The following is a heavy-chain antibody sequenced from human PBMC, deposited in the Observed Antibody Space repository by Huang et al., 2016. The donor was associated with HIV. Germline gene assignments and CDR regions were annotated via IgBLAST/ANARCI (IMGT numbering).Heavy chain of an antibody. CDR1: GGSFSGYY. J-gene: IGHJ4*02. CDR3: ARRYNSRRDY. D-gene: IGHD3-22*01. V-gene: IGHV4-34*02. CDR2: INHSGNT. Sequence: QVQLEQWGAGLLKASETLSLTCAVYGGSFSGYYWNWLRQAPGEGREWVGEINHSGNTNSNPSLKGRVNMSVDTSKSQFSLYLTSLSAADTGTYFCARRYNSRRDYWGRGTLVTVHS.